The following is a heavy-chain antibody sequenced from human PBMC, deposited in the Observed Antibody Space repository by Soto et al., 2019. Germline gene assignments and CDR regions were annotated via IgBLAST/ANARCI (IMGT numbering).Heavy chain of an antibody. V-gene: IGHV3-7*05. CDR1: GFTFSTYW. CDR2: IKEDGSEA. CDR3: ARDWGAPGRGSALGYYYHFGMDV. J-gene: IGHJ6*02. D-gene: IGHD3-16*01. Sequence: ESGGGLVQPGGSLSLSCAASGFTFSTYWMNWVRQAPGKGLEWVANIKEDGSEAYYVDSVKGRFTISRDNAKNSLYLDMNSLRGEDTAVYYCARDWGAPGRGSALGYYYHFGMDVWCQGTTVTVPS.